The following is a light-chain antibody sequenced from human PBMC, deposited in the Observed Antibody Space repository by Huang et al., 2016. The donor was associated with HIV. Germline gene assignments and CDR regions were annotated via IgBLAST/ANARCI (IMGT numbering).Light chain of an antibody. CDR1: QSVRNN. J-gene: IGKJ1*01. CDR3: QQYNVSPR. CDR2: DAS. V-gene: IGKV3D-15*01. Sequence: EIVMTQSPATLSVSPGERVTLSCRASQSVRNNLAWYQQKPGQSPRRLIYDASTRATGVPARFSAGGFGTEFTLTISSLQSEDFALYYCQQYNVSPRFGQGTKVEI.